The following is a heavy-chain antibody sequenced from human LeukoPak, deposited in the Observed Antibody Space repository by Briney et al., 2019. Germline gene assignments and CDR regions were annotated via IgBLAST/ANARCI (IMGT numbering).Heavy chain of an antibody. J-gene: IGHJ4*02. CDR3: TRDLVGATSDF. Sequence: PGGSLRLSCTASGFIFTTYWMHWVRQIPGKGLVWVSRINIDGSRKYYADSVKGRFTISRDNAKNTVYLQMNSLRAEDTAVHYCTRDLVGATSDFWGQGTLVTVSS. V-gene: IGHV3-74*01. CDR1: GFIFTTYW. CDR2: INIDGSRK. D-gene: IGHD1-26*01.